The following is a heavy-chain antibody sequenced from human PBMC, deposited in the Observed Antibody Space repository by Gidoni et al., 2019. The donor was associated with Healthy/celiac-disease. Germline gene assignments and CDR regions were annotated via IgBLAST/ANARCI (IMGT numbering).Heavy chain of an antibody. V-gene: IGHV4-61*02. CDR1: GGSISSGSYY. CDR3: ARGSHDYGDYVGAYYYGMDV. CDR2: IYTSGST. D-gene: IGHD4-17*01. J-gene: IGHJ6*02. Sequence: QVQLQESGPGLVKPSQTLSLTCTVSGGSISSGSYYWSWIRQPAGKGLEWIGRIYTSGSTNYNPSLKSRVTISVDTSKNQFSLKLSSVTAADTAVYYCARGSHDYGDYVGAYYYGMDVWGQGTTVTVSS.